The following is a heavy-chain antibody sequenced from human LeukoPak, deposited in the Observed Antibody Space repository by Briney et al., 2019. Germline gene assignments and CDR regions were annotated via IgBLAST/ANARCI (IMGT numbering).Heavy chain of an antibody. CDR3: ARFCLYDSSGY. CDR2: IYYSGST. D-gene: IGHD3-22*01. CDR1: GGSISSSSYY. J-gene: IGHJ4*02. Sequence: SETLSLTCTVSGGSISSSSYYWGWIRQPPVKGLEWIGSIYYSGSTYYNPSLKSRVTISVDTSKNQFSLKLSSVTAADTAVYYCARFCLYDSSGYWGQGTLVTVSS. V-gene: IGHV4-39*01.